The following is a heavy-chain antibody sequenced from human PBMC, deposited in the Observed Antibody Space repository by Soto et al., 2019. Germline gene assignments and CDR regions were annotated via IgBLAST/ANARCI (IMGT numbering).Heavy chain of an antibody. V-gene: IGHV4-59*01. CDR1: GGSISGSY. Sequence: PSETLSLTCTVSGGSISGSYWSWIRQTPGKVLEWIGYIHYSGSTNYNPSLRSRVTMSVDSAKNQFSLELNSVSAADTAVYFCAKYRRTDAEGYSFDYWGQGALVTSPQ. CDR2: IHYSGST. CDR3: AKYRRTDAEGYSFDY. J-gene: IGHJ4*02. D-gene: IGHD2-15*01.